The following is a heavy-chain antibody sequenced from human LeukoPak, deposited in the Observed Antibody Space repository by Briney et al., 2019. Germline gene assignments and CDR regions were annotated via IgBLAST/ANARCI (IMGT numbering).Heavy chain of an antibody. V-gene: IGHV4-34*01. CDR2: INHSGST. CDR1: GGSFSGYY. CDR3: ARGPTQKSSGWYGED. D-gene: IGHD6-19*01. Sequence: PSETLSLTCAVYGGSFSGYYWRWIRQPPGKGLEWIGEINHSGSTNYNPSLKSRVTISVDTSKNQFSLKLSSVTAADTAVYYCARGPTQKSSGWYGEDWGQGTLVTVSS. J-gene: IGHJ4*02.